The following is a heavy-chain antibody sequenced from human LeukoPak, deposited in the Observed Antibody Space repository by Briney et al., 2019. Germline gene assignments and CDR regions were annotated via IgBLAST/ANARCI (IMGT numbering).Heavy chain of an antibody. CDR3: ARGLVYYYDSSGYYYYFDY. V-gene: IGHV1-46*01. J-gene: IGHJ4*02. CDR2: INPSGGST. Sequence: ASVKVSCKASGYTFTSYYMHWVRQAPGQGLEWMGIINPSGGSTSYAQKFQGRVTKTRDTSTSTVYMELSSLRSEDTAVYYCARGLVYYYDSSGYYYYFDYWGQGTLVTVSS. D-gene: IGHD3-22*01. CDR1: GYTFTSYY.